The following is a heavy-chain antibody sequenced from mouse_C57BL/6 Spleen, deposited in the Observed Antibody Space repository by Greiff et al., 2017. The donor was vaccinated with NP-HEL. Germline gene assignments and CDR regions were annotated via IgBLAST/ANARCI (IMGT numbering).Heavy chain of an antibody. J-gene: IGHJ4*01. CDR3: AREGTVPYAMDY. V-gene: IGHV5-4*01. CDR1: GFTFSSYA. Sequence: EVKLVESGGGLVKPGGSLKLSCAASGFTFSSYAMSWVRQTPEKRLEWVATISDGGSYTYYPDNVKGRFTISRDNAKNNLYLQMSHLKSEDTAMYYCAREGTVPYAMDYWGQGTSVTVSS. D-gene: IGHD3-3*01. CDR2: ISDGGSYT.